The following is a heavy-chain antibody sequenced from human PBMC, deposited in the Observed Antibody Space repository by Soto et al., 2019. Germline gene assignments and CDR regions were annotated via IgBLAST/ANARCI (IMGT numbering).Heavy chain of an antibody. V-gene: IGHV3-7*05. D-gene: IGHD3-9*01. CDR1: GFTFSSYW. Sequence: GGSLRLSCAASGFTFSSYWMSWVRQAPGKGLEWVANIKQDGSEKYYVDSVKGRFTISRDNAKNSLYLQMNSLRAEDTAVYYCARERYDILTGYYPYGMDVWGQGTTVTVSS. CDR3: ARERYDILTGYYPYGMDV. CDR2: IKQDGSEK. J-gene: IGHJ6*02.